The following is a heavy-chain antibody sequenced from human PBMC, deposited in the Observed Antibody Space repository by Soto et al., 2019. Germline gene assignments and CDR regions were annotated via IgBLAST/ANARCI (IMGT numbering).Heavy chain of an antibody. CDR2: ISNSGCTL. D-gene: IGHD6-6*01. CDR1: GFTFSDYY. J-gene: IGHJ4*02. CDR3: ARHLAAVSGGVYSRSSGGYFFDF. Sequence: QVQLLESGGGLVKPGGSLRLSCAASGFTFSDYYMSWIRQAPGKGLEWVSYISNSGCTLYYADSMKGRFTISRDNAKNSLYLQINSVTSEDTAVYYCARHLAAVSGGVYSRSSGGYFFDFWGQGTLVTVSS. V-gene: IGHV3-11*01.